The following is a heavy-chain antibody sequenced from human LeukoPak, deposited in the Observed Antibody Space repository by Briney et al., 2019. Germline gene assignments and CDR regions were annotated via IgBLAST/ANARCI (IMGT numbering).Heavy chain of an antibody. D-gene: IGHD2-2*01. CDR3: ARDLHCSSYSCSFDY. V-gene: IGHV3-21*01. CDR2: ISSSSSYI. J-gene: IGHJ4*02. Sequence: GRSLRLSRAASGFTFSSYSMNWVRQAPGKGLEWVSSISSSSSYIYYADSVKGRFTISRDNAKNSLYLQMNSLRAEDTAVYYCARDLHCSSYSCSFDYWGQGTLVTVSS. CDR1: GFTFSSYS.